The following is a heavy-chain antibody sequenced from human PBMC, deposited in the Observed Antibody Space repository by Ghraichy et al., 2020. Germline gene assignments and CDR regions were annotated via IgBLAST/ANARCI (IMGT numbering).Heavy chain of an antibody. CDR2: IKQDGSEK. D-gene: IGHD3-22*01. CDR1: GFTFSSNYW. V-gene: IGHV3-7*01. J-gene: IGHJ4*02. Sequence: GGSLRLSCAASGFTFSSNYWMTWVRQAPGKGLEWVANIKQDGSEKYYVDSVKGRFTISRDNAKNSVYLQMNSLRDEDTAVYYCARNYGDSGYLVNWGQGTLVTVSS. CDR3: ARNYGDSGYLVN.